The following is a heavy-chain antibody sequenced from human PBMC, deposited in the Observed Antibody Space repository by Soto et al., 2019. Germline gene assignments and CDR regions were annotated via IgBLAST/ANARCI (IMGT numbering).Heavy chain of an antibody. J-gene: IGHJ4*02. Sequence: ASVKVSCRACGYSFXXYGGSCVRQARGQGLEWIGWISAYNDNTNYAQKLQGRVTMTTDTSTSTAYMELRSLRSDDTAVYYCARDTPVEMATPKPLDYWGQGTLVTVSS. V-gene: IGHV1-18*04. CDR2: ISAYNDNT. CDR3: ARDTPVEMATPKPLDY. CDR1: GYSFXXYG.